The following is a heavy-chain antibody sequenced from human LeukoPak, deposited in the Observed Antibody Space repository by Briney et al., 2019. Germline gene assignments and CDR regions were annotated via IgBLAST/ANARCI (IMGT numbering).Heavy chain of an antibody. CDR3: ARDREAYSSSPDSFDY. V-gene: IGHV1-46*01. CDR2: INPSGGST. CDR1: GYTFTSYY. Sequence: ASVKVSCKASGYTFTSYYMHWVRQAPGQGLEWMGIINPSGGSTSYAQKFQGRVTMTRDMSTSTVYMELSSLRSEDTAVYYRARDREAYSSSPDSFDYWGQGTLVTVSS. J-gene: IGHJ4*02. D-gene: IGHD6-6*01.